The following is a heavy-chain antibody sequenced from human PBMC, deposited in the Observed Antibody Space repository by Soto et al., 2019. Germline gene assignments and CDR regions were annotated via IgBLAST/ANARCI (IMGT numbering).Heavy chain of an antibody. J-gene: IGHJ3*02. Sequence: GASVKFYCKASGYTFTSYGISLVRQAPGQGLDWMGWISAYNGNTNYAQKLQGRVTMTTDTSTSTAYMELRSLRSDDTAVYYCARDALYASAFDIWGQGTMVTVSS. CDR3: ARDALYASAFDI. V-gene: IGHV1-18*04. D-gene: IGHD2-2*01. CDR2: ISAYNGNT. CDR1: GYTFTSYG.